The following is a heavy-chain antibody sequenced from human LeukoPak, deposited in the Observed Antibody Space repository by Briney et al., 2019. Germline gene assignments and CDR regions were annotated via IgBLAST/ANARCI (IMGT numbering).Heavy chain of an antibody. D-gene: IGHD6-13*01. CDR3: AKTLSGYSYAFDI. V-gene: IGHV3-23*01. CDR1: AFNFSNYG. CDR2: ISGSGGIT. Sequence: GGSLRLSCAASAFNFSNYGMSWVRQAPGKGLEWVSAISGSGGITYYADSVKGRFTISRDNSKNTLYLQMNSLRAEDTAVYYCAKTLSGYSYAFDIWGQGTMVTASS. J-gene: IGHJ3*02.